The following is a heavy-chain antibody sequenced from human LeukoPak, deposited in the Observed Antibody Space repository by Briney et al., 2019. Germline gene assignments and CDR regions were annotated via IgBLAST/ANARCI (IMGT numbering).Heavy chain of an antibody. CDR1: GYSISSGYY. V-gene: IGHV4-38-2*02. Sequence: SETLSLTCTVSGYSISSGYYWGWVRQPPGKGLAWIGTFYHGENNYYNPSLKSRVTISVDTSKNQFSLKLSSVTAADTAVYYCARDKEQWLGGIDYWGQGTLVTVSS. D-gene: IGHD6-19*01. CDR2: FYHGENN. J-gene: IGHJ4*02. CDR3: ARDKEQWLGGIDY.